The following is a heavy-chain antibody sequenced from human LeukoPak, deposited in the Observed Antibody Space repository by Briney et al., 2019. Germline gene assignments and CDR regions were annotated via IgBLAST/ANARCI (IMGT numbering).Heavy chain of an antibody. Sequence: SETLSLTCAVYGGSFSGYYWSWIRQPPGKGLEGIGEINHSGSTNYNPSLKSRVTISVDTSKNQFSLKLSSVTAADTAVYYCARSGLGAVAPNYYYMDVWGKGTTVTVSS. J-gene: IGHJ6*03. CDR1: GGSFSGYY. CDR2: INHSGST. CDR3: ARSGLGAVAPNYYYMDV. D-gene: IGHD6-19*01. V-gene: IGHV4-34*01.